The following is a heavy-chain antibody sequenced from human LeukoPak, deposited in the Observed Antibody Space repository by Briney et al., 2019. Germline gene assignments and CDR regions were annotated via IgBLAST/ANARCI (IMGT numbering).Heavy chain of an antibody. CDR3: APTAEAYTSWWKV. Sequence: ASVTVSCKASGYKFTDDYMHWVRQAPGQGLEFLGWINPDSGFTNYAQKFKGRVTMTRDTSISTAYLEVRSLTSDDAAVYYCAPTAEAYTSWWKVWGQGTLVTVSS. CDR2: INPDSGFT. CDR1: GYKFTDDY. V-gene: IGHV1-2*02. J-gene: IGHJ4*02. D-gene: IGHD3-16*01.